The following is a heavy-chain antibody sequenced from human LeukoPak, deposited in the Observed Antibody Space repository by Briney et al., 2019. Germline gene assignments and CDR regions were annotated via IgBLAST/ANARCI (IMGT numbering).Heavy chain of an antibody. V-gene: IGHV3-48*03. CDR2: ISSSSSTI. J-gene: IGHJ4*02. CDR3: ASSQYCGGDCFDY. CDR1: GFTFSSYE. Sequence: PGGSLRLSCAASGFTFSSYEMNWVRQAPGKGLEWVSYISSSSSTIYYADSVKGRFTISRDNAKNSLYLQMNSLRAEDTAVYYCASSQYCGGDCFDYWGQGTLVTVSS. D-gene: IGHD2-21*01.